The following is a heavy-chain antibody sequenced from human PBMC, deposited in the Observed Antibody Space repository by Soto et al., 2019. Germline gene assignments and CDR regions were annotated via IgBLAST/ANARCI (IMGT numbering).Heavy chain of an antibody. CDR1: GFTFSSYA. V-gene: IGHV3-23*01. J-gene: IGHJ5*02. CDR3: AKWYDFCSGSTSQWFVH. Sequence: PGGSLRLSCAASGFTFSSYAMSWVRQAPGKGLEWVPAISGSGGSTYYADSVKGRFTISRDNSKNTLYLQMNSLRAEDTAVYYCAKWYDFCSGSTSQWFVHWGPGTLVTVST. D-gene: IGHD3-3*01. CDR2: ISGSGGST.